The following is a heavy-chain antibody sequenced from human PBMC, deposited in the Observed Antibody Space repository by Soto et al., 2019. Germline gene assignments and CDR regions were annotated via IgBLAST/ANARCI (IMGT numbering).Heavy chain of an antibody. CDR3: ATNTMVGGANMGHYYYYYYMDV. J-gene: IGHJ6*03. D-gene: IGHD3-10*01. Sequence: ASVKVSCKVSGYTLTELSMHWVRQAPGKGLEWMGGFDPEDGETIYAQKFQGRVTMTEDTSTDTACMELSSLRSDDTAVYYCATNTMVGGANMGHYYYYYYMDVWGKGTTVTVSS. CDR1: GYTLTELS. V-gene: IGHV1-24*01. CDR2: FDPEDGET.